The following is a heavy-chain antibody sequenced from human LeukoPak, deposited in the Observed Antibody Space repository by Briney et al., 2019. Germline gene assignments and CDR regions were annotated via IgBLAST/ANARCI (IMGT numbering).Heavy chain of an antibody. J-gene: IGHJ4*02. Sequence: SETLSLTCTVSGGSIRSYYWSWIRQPPGKGLEWIGYTYYSGSTNYNPSLKSRVTISVDTSKNQFSLKVSSVTAADTAVYYCARARLPAGQWLPDGKYFDYWGQGTLVTVSS. CDR1: GGSIRSYY. CDR3: ARARLPAGQWLPDGKYFDY. V-gene: IGHV4-59*01. D-gene: IGHD6-19*01. CDR2: TYYSGST.